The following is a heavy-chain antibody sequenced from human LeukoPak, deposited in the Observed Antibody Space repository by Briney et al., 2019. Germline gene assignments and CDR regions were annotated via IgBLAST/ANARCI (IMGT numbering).Heavy chain of an antibody. CDR1: GFTFSSYA. CDR3: AKDRRSDNTIEWYMDV. Sequence: GGSLRLSCAASGFTFSSYAMSWVRQAPGKGLEWVSAISGSGGSTYYADSVKGRFTISRDNSKNTLYLQMNSLRAEDTAVYYCAKDRRSDNTIEWYMDVWGKGTTVTVSS. V-gene: IGHV3-23*01. CDR2: ISGSGGST. J-gene: IGHJ6*03. D-gene: IGHD3-3*01.